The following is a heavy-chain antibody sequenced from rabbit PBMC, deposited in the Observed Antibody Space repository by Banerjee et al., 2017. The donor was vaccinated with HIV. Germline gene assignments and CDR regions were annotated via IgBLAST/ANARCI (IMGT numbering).Heavy chain of an antibody. D-gene: IGHD8-1*01. J-gene: IGHJ3*01. CDR2: IDPGNGNT. CDR1: GFTLSSSYW. CDR3: AREAGSVYWARLDL. Sequence: QSLEESGGDLVKPGASLTLTCTASGFTLSSSYWICWVRQAPGKGLEWIGCIDPGNGNTYDASWAKGRFTISKTSSTTVTLQMTSLAAADTATYFCAREAGSVYWARLDLWGPGTLVTVS. V-gene: IGHV1S40*01.